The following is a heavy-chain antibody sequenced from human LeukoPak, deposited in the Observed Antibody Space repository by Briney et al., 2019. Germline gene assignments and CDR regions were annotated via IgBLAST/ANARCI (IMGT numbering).Heavy chain of an antibody. J-gene: IGHJ4*02. D-gene: IGHD6-13*01. CDR3: ARGFRGSSSWYYFDY. Sequence: ASVKVSCKASGYTFTSYGISWVRQAPGQGLQWMGLISAYNGNRNYAQNLQGRVTMTTDTSTSTVYMELRSLTSDDTAIYYCARGFRGSSSWYYFDYWGQGTLVTVPS. CDR1: GYTFTSYG. V-gene: IGHV1-18*01. CDR2: ISAYNGNR.